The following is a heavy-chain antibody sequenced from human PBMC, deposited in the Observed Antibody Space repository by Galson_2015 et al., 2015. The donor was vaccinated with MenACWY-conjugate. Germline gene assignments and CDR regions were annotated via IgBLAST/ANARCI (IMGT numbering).Heavy chain of an antibody. D-gene: IGHD2-21*01. CDR3: ARDGYCGGDCFSTDRAYYYYMDV. Sequence: TLSLTCSVSGASLSSGGYYWSWTRQHPGKGLEWIGHIHYSGRNYCNPSLQSRISMSVDTSKNQFSLTLTSVPAADTAVYYCARDGYCGGDCFSTDRAYYYYMDVWGRGTTVTVYS. CDR2: IHYSGRN. CDR1: GASLSSGGYY. V-gene: IGHV4-31*03. J-gene: IGHJ6*03.